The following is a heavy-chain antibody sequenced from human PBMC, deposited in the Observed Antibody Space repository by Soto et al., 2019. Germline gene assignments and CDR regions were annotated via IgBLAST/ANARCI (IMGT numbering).Heavy chain of an antibody. Sequence: SETLSLTCTVSGGSISSSSYYWGWIRQPPGKGLEWIGSIYYSGSTYYNPSLKSRVTISVDTSKNQFSLKLSSVTAADTAVYYCASEVGQQLVQGGGYYYYGMDVWGQGTTVTVSS. D-gene: IGHD6-13*01. CDR3: ASEVGQQLVQGGGYYYYGMDV. J-gene: IGHJ6*02. CDR2: IYYSGST. CDR1: GGSISSSSYY. V-gene: IGHV4-39*01.